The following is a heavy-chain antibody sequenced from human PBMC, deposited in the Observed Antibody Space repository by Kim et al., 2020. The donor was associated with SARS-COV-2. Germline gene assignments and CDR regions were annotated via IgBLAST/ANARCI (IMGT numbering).Heavy chain of an antibody. Sequence: SETLSLTCTVSGGSISSYYWSWIRQPPGKGLEWIGYIYYSGSTNYNPSLKSRVTISVDTSKNQFSLKLSSVTAADTAVYYWARVMGYSGYGFDYWGQGTLVTVSS. CDR1: GGSISSYY. CDR3: ARVMGYSGYGFDY. V-gene: IGHV4-59*01. J-gene: IGHJ4*02. D-gene: IGHD5-12*01. CDR2: IYYSGST.